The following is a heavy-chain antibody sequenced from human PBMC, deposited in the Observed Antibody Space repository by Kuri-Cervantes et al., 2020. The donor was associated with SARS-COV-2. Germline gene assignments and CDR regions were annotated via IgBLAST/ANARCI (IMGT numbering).Heavy chain of an antibody. V-gene: IGHV1-2*04. CDR3: ARGMVRGVIQYYYYGMDV. J-gene: IGHJ6*02. CDR1: GYTFTDYY. Sequence: ASVKVSCKASGYTFTDYYMHWVRQAPGQGLEWMGWINPNSGGTNYAQNFQGWVTMTRDTSISTAYMELSRLRSDDTAVYYCARGMVRGVIQYYYYGMDVWGQGTTVTVSS. CDR2: INPNSGGT. D-gene: IGHD3-10*01.